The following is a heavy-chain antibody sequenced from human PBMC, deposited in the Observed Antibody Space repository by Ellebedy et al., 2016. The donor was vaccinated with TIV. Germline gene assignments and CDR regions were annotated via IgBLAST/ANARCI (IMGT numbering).Heavy chain of an antibody. CDR3: AKVQYYGTGSHLPAN. CDR2: ISYDGRSK. J-gene: IGHJ4*01. CDR1: GFTFGNYA. V-gene: IGHV3-30*18. D-gene: IGHD3-10*01. Sequence: GESLKISCAASGFTFGNYAMHWVRPTPGKGLEWVAVISYDGRSKYYSDSVRGRFTLSRANSTDALYLQMDSRRTEATAVYYCAKVQYYGTGSHLPANWGHGTLVTVSS.